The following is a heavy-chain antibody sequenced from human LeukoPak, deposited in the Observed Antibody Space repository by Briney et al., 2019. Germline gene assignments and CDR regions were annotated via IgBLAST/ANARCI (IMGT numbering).Heavy chain of an antibody. D-gene: IGHD1-26*01. J-gene: IGHJ6*03. CDR1: GFTFSSYG. Sequence: PGGSLRLSCAASGFTFSSYGMHWVRQAPGKGLEWVAVISYDGSNKYYADSVKGRFTISRDNSKNTLYLQMNSLRAEDTAVYYCAKVGATSYYYMDVWGKGTPVTVS. CDR2: ISYDGSNK. V-gene: IGHV3-30*18. CDR3: AKVGATSYYYMDV.